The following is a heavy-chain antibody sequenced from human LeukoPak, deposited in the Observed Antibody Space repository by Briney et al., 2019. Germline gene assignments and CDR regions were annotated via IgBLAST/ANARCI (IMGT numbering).Heavy chain of an antibody. Sequence: PGGSLRLSCAVSGFTLSNYGMSWVRQAPGKGLEWVAGISGSGGSTNYADSVKGRFTISRDNPKNTLYLQMNSLRAEDTAVYYCVKNDILKGRDHWGQGTLVTVSS. CDR3: VKNDILKGRDH. D-gene: IGHD3-9*01. CDR2: ISGSGGST. CDR1: GFTLSNYG. J-gene: IGHJ4*02. V-gene: IGHV3-23*01.